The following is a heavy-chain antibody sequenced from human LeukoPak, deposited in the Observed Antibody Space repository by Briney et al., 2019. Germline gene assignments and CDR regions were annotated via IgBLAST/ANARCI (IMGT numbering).Heavy chain of an antibody. J-gene: IGHJ6*02. CDR3: ATDPSGDYVNYYYGMDV. V-gene: IGHV1-24*01. D-gene: IGHD4-17*01. Sequence: ASVKVSCKVSGYTLTELSMHWVRQAPGKGLERMGGFDPEDGETIYAQKFQGRVTMTEDTSTDTAYMELSSLRSEDTAVYYCATDPSGDYVNYYYGMDVWGQGTTVTVSS. CDR1: GYTLTELS. CDR2: FDPEDGET.